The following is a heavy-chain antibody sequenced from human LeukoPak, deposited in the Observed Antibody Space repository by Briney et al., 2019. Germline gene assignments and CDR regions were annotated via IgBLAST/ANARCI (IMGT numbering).Heavy chain of an antibody. CDR2: IYYSGST. CDR3: ARGLRQQLVHLPYFDY. J-gene: IGHJ4*02. D-gene: IGHD6-13*01. Sequence: PSETLSLTCTVSGGSISSYYWSWIRQPPGKGLEWIGYIYYSGSTNYNPSLKSRVTISVDTSKNQFSLKLSSVTAADTAVYYCARGLRQQLVHLPYFDYWGQGTLVTVSS. V-gene: IGHV4-59*01. CDR1: GGSISSYY.